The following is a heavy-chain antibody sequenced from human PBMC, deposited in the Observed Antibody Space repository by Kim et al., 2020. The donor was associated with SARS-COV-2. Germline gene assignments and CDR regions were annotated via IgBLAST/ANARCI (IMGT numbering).Heavy chain of an antibody. Sequence: GGSLRLSCAASGFTFSDYYMSWIRQAPGKGLEWVSYISSSSSYTNYADSVKGRFTISRDNAKNSLYLQMNSLRAEDTAVYYCARDPYYYDSSGYYATHHDYWGQGTLVTVSS. CDR3: ARDPYYYDSSGYYATHHDY. CDR1: GFTFSDYY. D-gene: IGHD3-22*01. CDR2: ISSSSSYT. J-gene: IGHJ4*02. V-gene: IGHV3-11*05.